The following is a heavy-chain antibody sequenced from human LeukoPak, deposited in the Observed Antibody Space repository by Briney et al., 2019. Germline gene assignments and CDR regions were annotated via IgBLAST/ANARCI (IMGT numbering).Heavy chain of an antibody. Sequence: PGGSLRLSCAASGFTFSSYTMNWVRQAPGKGLEWVSSISGSSSNMYSADSLKGRFTISRDNAKNSLFLQMNSLRAEDTAVYYCATNRGYSSEADGFDIWGQGTMVTVSS. CDR2: ISGSSSNM. CDR1: GFTFSSYT. V-gene: IGHV3-21*01. CDR3: ATNRGYSSEADGFDI. J-gene: IGHJ3*02. D-gene: IGHD5-18*01.